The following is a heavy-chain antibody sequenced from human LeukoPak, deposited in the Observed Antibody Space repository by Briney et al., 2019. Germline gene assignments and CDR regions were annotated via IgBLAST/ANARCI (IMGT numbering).Heavy chain of an antibody. J-gene: IGHJ4*02. CDR1: GGSISSYY. CDR2: IFYNGST. D-gene: IGHD2-15*01. Sequence: SETLSLTCTVSGGSISSYYWSWIRQPPGKGLEWIGNIFYNGSTYYNPSLKSRVTIFVDTSKTQFSLKLNSVTAADTAVYYCARQGGYYSGRSRSYYFDYWGQGALVTVSS. CDR3: ARQGGYYSGRSRSYYFDY. V-gene: IGHV4-59*04.